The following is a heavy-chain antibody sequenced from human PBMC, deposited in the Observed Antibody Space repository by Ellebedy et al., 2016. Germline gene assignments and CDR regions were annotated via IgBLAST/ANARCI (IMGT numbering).Heavy chain of an antibody. Sequence: ASVKVSXXASGGTFSSYAISWVRQAPGKGLEWMGGFDPEDGETIYAQKFQGRVTMTEDTSTDTAYMELSSLRSEDTAVYYCATYYYDSGSYYKRGMDVWGQGTTVTVSS. J-gene: IGHJ6*02. CDR2: FDPEDGET. CDR3: ATYYYDSGSYYKRGMDV. D-gene: IGHD3-10*01. V-gene: IGHV1-24*01. CDR1: GGTFSSYA.